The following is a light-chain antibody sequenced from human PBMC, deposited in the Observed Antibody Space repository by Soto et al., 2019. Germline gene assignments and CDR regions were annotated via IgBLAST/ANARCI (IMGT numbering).Light chain of an antibody. V-gene: IGKV3-20*01. CDR3: HQYSISPRT. CDR2: GAS. CDR1: ESVAGNY. Sequence: IGLTQSPGTLSVSPGERVTLSCRASESVAGNYFARYQQKPGQPPRLLIYGASYRATDIPYRFSGSGSGTDFTLTIDRMEPEDLGLFYCHQYSISPRTFGQGTKVEFK. J-gene: IGKJ1*01.